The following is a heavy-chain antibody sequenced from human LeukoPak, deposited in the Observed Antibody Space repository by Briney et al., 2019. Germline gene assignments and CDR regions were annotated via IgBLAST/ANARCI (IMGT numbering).Heavy chain of an antibody. CDR3: ARASTNYCYYGMDV. Sequence: SETLSLTSTVSGGSISSYYWSWIRQPPGKGLEWIGYIYYSGSTNYNPSLKSRVTISVDTSKNQFSLKLSSVTAADTAVYYCARASTNYCYYGMDVWGQGTTVTVSS. CDR2: IYYSGST. CDR1: GGSISSYY. V-gene: IGHV4-59*01. J-gene: IGHJ6*02. D-gene: IGHD1-1*01.